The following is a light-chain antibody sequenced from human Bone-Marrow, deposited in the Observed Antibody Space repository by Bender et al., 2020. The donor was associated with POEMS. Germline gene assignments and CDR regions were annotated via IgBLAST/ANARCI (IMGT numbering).Light chain of an antibody. CDR1: SPKFGSYP. CDR3: ATWDDILNGWV. CDR2: NNS. V-gene: IGLV1-44*01. Sequence: QSVLTQPPSASGTPGQRVTISCSGSSPKFGSYPVKWYQQLPGAAPKLVIFNNSQRPSGFPDRFSGSNSGTSASLASSWLLSGDEADFYYATWDDILNGWVFGGGTKLTVL. J-gene: IGLJ3*02.